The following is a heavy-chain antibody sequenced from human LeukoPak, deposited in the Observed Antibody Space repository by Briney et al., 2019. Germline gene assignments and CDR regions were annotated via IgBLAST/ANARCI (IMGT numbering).Heavy chain of an antibody. CDR3: AKDREYSYVYDAFDI. CDR2: MSGSGGST. CDR1: GFTFRSFA. V-gene: IGHV3-23*01. Sequence: GGSLRLSCAASGFTFRSFALSWVRQAPGKGLEWVSGMSGSGGSTYSVDSVKGRFTISRDNSRNTLYLQMNTLRAEDTAVYYCAKDREYSYVYDAFDIWGQGTLVTVSS. J-gene: IGHJ3*02. D-gene: IGHD3-16*01.